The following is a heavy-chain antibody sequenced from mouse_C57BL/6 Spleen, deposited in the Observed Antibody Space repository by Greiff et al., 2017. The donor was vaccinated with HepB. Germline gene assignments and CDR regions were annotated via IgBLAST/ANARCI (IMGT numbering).Heavy chain of an antibody. Sequence: VQLQESGPELVKPGASVKISCKASGYAFRSSWMNWVKQRPGKGLEWIGRIYPGDGDTNYNGKFKGKATLTADKSSSTAYMQLSSLTSEDSAVYFCARVTTVASYYFDYWGQGTTLTVSS. J-gene: IGHJ2*01. CDR1: GYAFRSSW. D-gene: IGHD1-1*01. CDR2: IYPGDGDT. V-gene: IGHV1-82*01. CDR3: ARVTTVASYYFDY.